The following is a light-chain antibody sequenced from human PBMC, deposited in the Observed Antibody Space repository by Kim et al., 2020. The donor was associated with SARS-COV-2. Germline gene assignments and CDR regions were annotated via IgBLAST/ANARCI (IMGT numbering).Light chain of an antibody. CDR1: SSDVGGHNY. J-gene: IGLJ1*01. CDR2: DVF. CDR3: SSYRSSGYV. V-gene: IGLV2-14*03. Sequence: QSALTQPASVSGSPGQSITISCTGTSSDVGGHNYVSWYQQYPGKAPKLMIYDVFKRPSGVSNRFSGSKSGNTASLTISGLQAEDEADYYCSSYRSSGYVFGTGTKVTVL.